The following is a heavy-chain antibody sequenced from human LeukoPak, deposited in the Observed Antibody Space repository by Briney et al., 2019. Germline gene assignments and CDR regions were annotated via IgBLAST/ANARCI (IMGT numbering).Heavy chain of an antibody. CDR3: ARAACSSTSCYYYYGMDV. Sequence: TSETLSLTCTVSGGSVSSGSYYWSWIRQPPGKGLEWIGYIYYSGSTNYNPSLKSRVTISVDTSKNQFSLKLSSVTAADTAVYYCARAACSSTSCYYYYGMDVWGQGTTVTVSS. CDR2: IYYSGST. D-gene: IGHD2-2*01. CDR1: GGSVSSGSYY. J-gene: IGHJ6*02. V-gene: IGHV4-61*01.